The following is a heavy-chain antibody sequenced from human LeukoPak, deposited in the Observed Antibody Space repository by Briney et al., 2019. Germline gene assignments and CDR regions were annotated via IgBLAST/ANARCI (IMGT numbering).Heavy chain of an antibody. CDR1: GYSIKQGYY. Sequence: SETLSLTCEASGYSIKQGYYRAWIRQPPGKGLEWIGNVYHTGSTYYNPSLQSRPTISVDTSKNHFSLKLTSVTAADTTVYYCARVLPGYSAGWSGYFDYWGQGTLVTVSS. V-gene: IGHV4-38-2*01. CDR3: ARVLPGYSAGWSGYFDY. J-gene: IGHJ4*02. D-gene: IGHD6-19*01. CDR2: VYHTGST.